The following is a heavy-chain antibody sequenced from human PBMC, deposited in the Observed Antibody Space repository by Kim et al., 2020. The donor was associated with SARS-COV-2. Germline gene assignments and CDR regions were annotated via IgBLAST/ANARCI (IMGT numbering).Heavy chain of an antibody. D-gene: IGHD3-9*01. V-gene: IGHV1-69*13. CDR2: IIPIFGTA. Sequence: SVKVSCKASGGTFSSYAISWVRQAPGQGLEWMGGIIPIFGTANYAQKFQGRVTITADESTSTAYMELSSLRSEDTAVYYCARGGLRYFDWLVTSYYYGMDVWGQGTTVTVSS. CDR1: GGTFSSYA. CDR3: ARGGLRYFDWLVTSYYYGMDV. J-gene: IGHJ6*02.